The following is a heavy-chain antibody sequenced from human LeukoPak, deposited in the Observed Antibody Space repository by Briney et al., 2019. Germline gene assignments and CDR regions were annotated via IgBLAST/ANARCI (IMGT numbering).Heavy chain of an antibody. CDR1: GFTFSSYA. Sequence: GGSLRLSCAASGFTFSSYAMSWVRQAPGKGLEWVSAISGSGGSTYYADSVKGRFTISRDSSKNTLFLHMHTLRAEDTAIYYCAKDRTVGASYWYFDLWGRDTLVTVSS. D-gene: IGHD1-26*01. CDR2: ISGSGGST. CDR3: AKDRTVGASYWYFDL. J-gene: IGHJ2*01. V-gene: IGHV3-23*01.